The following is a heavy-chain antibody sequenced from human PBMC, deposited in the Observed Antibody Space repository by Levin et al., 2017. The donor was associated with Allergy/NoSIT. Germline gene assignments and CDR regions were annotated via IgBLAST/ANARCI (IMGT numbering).Heavy chain of an antibody. CDR1: GFTFSSDV. CDR3: AKGSYRSAGTCYARLGN. Sequence: GESLKISCAASGFTFSSDVMSWVRQAPGKGLEWVSGISESGGTTYYADSVKGRFTISRDNSKNTLYLEMNSLRAEDTAVYYCAKGSYRSAGTCYARLGNWGQGTLVTVSS. D-gene: IGHD2-15*01. V-gene: IGHV3-23*01. CDR2: ISESGGTT. J-gene: IGHJ4*02.